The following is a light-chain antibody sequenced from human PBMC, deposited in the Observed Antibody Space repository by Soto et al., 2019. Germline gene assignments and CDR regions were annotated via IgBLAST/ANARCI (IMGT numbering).Light chain of an antibody. CDR2: GAS. CDR3: QQYNNWPLT. CDR1: QSVSSN. Sequence: EIVMTHSPATLSVSPGERATLSCRASQSVSSNLAWYQQKTGQAPRLLIYGASTRATVIPARFSGSGSGTEFTLTISSLQSEDFAVYYCQQYNNWPLTFGQGTRLEIK. J-gene: IGKJ5*01. V-gene: IGKV3-15*01.